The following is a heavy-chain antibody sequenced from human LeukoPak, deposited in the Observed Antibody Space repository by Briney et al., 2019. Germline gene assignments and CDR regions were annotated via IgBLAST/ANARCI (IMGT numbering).Heavy chain of an antibody. J-gene: IGHJ3*02. CDR1: GFTVSSNY. CDR2: IYSGGST. CDR3: ARTTYYDILTGYPHDAFDI. D-gene: IGHD3-9*01. V-gene: IGHV3-53*01. Sequence: GGSLRLSCAASGFTVSSNYMSWVRQAPGKGLEWVSVIYSGGSTYADSVKGRFTISRDNSKNTLYLQMNSLRAEDTAVYYCARTTYYDILTGYPHDAFDIWGQGTMVTVSS.